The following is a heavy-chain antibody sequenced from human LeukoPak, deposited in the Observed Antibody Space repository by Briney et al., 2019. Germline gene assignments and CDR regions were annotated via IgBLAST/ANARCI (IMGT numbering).Heavy chain of an antibody. CDR2: INHSGST. D-gene: IGHD3-10*01. J-gene: IGHJ6*03. CDR1: GGSFSGYY. CDR3: ARLVYPPRTMVRGVGYMDV. V-gene: IGHV4-34*01. Sequence: SETLSLTCAVYGGSFSGYYWSWIRQPPGKGLEWIGEINHSGSTNYNPSLKSRVTISVDTSKNQFSLKLSSVTAADTAVYYCARLVYPPRTMVRGVGYMDVWGKGTTVTVSS.